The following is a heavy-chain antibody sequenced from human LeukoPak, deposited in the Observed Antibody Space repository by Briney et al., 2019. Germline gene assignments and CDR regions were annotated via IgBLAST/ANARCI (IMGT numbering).Heavy chain of an antibody. CDR1: GYSISSSNW. D-gene: IGHD5-12*01. Sequence: TSETLSLTCAVSGYSISSSNWWGWIRQPPGKGLEWIGYIYYSGSTYYGPSLKSRVTMSVDTSKNQFSLKLSSVTAVDTAVYYCARLIRGYSGYDFGNWFDPWGQGTLVTVSS. J-gene: IGHJ5*02. V-gene: IGHV4-28*01. CDR2: IYYSGST. CDR3: ARLIRGYSGYDFGNWFDP.